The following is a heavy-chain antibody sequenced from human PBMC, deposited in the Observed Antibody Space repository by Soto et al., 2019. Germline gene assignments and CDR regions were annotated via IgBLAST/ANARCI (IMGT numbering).Heavy chain of an antibody. D-gene: IGHD3-22*01. Sequence: QVQLVQSGAEVKKPGSSVKVSCKASGGTFSSYTISWVRQAPGQGLEWMGRIIPILGIANYAQKFQGRVTITADKSTSTAYMELSSLRSEDTAVYYCARDQANYYDSSGSDYWGQGTLVTVSS. CDR3: ARDQANYYDSSGSDY. CDR1: GGTFSSYT. V-gene: IGHV1-69*08. J-gene: IGHJ4*02. CDR2: IIPILGIA.